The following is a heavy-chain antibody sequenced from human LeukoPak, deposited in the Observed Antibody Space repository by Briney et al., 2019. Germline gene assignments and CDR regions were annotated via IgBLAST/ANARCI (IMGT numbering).Heavy chain of an antibody. CDR3: ARDDYYDYVWGSYRQPYYFDY. V-gene: IGHV1-18*01. CDR2: ISAYNGNT. J-gene: IGHJ4*02. D-gene: IGHD3-16*02. Sequence: ASVKVSCKASGYTFTSYGISWVRQAPGQGLEWMGWISAYNGNTNYAQKLQGRVTMTTDTSTSTAYMELRSLRSDDTAVYYCARDDYYDYVWGSYRQPYYFDYWGQGTLVTVSS. CDR1: GYTFTSYG.